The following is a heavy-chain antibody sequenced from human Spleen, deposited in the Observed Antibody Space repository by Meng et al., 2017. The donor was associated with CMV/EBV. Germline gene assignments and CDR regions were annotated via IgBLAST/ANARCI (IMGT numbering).Heavy chain of an antibody. Sequence: GESLKISCKASGYTFTGYYMHWVRQAPGQGLEWMGWINPNSGGTNYAQKFQGRVTMTRDTSISTAYMELSRLRSDDTAVYYCARAAGVMVRGAPNYWGQGTLVTVSS. V-gene: IGHV1-2*02. CDR2: INPNSGGT. J-gene: IGHJ4*02. D-gene: IGHD3-10*01. CDR3: ARAAGVMVRGAPNY. CDR1: GYTFTGYY.